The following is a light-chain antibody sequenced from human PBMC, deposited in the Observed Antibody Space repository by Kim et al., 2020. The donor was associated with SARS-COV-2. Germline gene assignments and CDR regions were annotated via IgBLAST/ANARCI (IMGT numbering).Light chain of an antibody. Sequence: VSPGQTASITCSVDKLGDKYACWYQQKPGQSPVLVIYQDSKRPSGIPERFSGSNSGNTATLTISGTQAMDEADYYCQAWDSSTAVFGGGTQLTVL. CDR3: QAWDSSTAV. J-gene: IGLJ2*01. CDR1: KLGDKY. V-gene: IGLV3-1*01. CDR2: QDS.